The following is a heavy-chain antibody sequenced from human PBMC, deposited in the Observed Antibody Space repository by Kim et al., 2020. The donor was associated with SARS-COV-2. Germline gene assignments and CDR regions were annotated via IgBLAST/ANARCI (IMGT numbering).Heavy chain of an antibody. CDR1: GGSISSYY. D-gene: IGHD4-17*01. Sequence: SETLSLTCTVSGGSISSYYWSWIRQPAGKGLEWIRRIYTSGSTNYNPPLKSRVTMSVDTSKNQFSLKLSSVTAADTAVYYCARDLTTVGRGDYFDYWGQGTLDTVSS. J-gene: IGHJ4*02. V-gene: IGHV4-4*07. CDR2: IYTSGST. CDR3: ARDLTTVGRGDYFDY.